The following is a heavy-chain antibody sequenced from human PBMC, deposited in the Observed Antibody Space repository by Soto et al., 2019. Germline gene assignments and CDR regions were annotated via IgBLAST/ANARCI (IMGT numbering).Heavy chain of an antibody. V-gene: IGHV4-34*01. J-gene: IGHJ1*01. Sequence: QVQLQQWGAGLLKPSETLSLTCAVYGGSFSGYYWSWIRQPPGKGLEWIGEINHSGSINYNPSLNSRVTISVDTSKNQFSLKLSSVTAADTAVYYCARGDRYYYGSGCYYTRGAYVYFQHWGQGTLVTVSS. CDR3: ARGDRYYYGSGCYYTRGAYVYFQH. CDR2: INHSGSI. D-gene: IGHD3-10*01. CDR1: GGSFSGYY.